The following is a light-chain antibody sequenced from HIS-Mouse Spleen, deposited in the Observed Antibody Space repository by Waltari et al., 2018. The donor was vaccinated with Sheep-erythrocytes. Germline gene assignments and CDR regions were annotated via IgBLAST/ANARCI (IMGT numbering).Light chain of an antibody. CDR2: GAS. J-gene: IGKJ2*01. CDR1: QSVSNN. V-gene: IGKV3-15*01. Sequence: EIVMTQSPATLSVSPGERATLSCRASQSVSNNLAWYQQKPGQAPRLLIYGASTRATGIPARFSGSGSGTEFTLTISSMQSEDFAVYYCQQYNNWPPPYTFGQGTKLEIK. CDR3: QQYNNWPPPYT.